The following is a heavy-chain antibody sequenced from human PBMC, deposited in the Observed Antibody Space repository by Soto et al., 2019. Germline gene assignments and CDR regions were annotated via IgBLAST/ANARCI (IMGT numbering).Heavy chain of an antibody. CDR1: GGTFSSYA. J-gene: IGHJ5*02. CDR3: ARDHREAYSSSWLSGKTKYGFDP. D-gene: IGHD6-13*01. Sequence: ASVKVSCKASGGTFSSYAISWVRQAPGQGLEWMGGIIPIFGTANYAQKFQGRATITADESTSTAYMELSSLRSEDTAVYYCARDHREAYSSSWLSGKTKYGFDPWGQGTLVTVSS. CDR2: IIPIFGTA. V-gene: IGHV1-69*13.